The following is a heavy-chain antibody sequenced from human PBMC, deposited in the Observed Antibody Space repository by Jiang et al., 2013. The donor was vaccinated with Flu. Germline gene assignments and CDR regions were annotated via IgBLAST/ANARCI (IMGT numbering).Heavy chain of an antibody. J-gene: IGHJ3*01. D-gene: IGHD3-22*01. CDR3: ARAQYYDSSGYV. Sequence: GSIYYSGSTYYNPSLKSRVTISVDTSKNQFSLKLSSVTAADTAVYYCARAQYYDSSGYVWGQGTMVTVSS. CDR2: IYYSGST. V-gene: IGHV4-39*07.